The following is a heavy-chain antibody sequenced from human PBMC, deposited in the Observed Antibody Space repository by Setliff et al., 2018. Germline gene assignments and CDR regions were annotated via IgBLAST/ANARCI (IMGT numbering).Heavy chain of an antibody. CDR3: ARRRSSRGWNNWFDP. D-gene: IGHD6-19*01. V-gene: IGHV4-61*09. CDR1: GGSISSGSYY. Sequence: PSETLSLTCTVSGGSISSGSYYWSWIRQPAGKGLEWIGHIYTSGSTNYNPSLKSRVTISVDTSKKQFSLKLSSVTAADTAVYYGARRRSSRGWNNWFDPWGQGTQVTVSS. J-gene: IGHJ5*02. CDR2: IYTSGST.